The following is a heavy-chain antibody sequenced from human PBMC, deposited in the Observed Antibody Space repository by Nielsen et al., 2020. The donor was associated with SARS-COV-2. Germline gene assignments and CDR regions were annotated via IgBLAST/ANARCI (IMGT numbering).Heavy chain of an antibody. Sequence: GESLKISCAASGFSFSTYWMHWVRQAPGTGLVWVSRINQDGSTTNFGDSVQGRFTISRFNARHKLYLQLSGLRAEDTGVYYCASRQYGYNYDTQWGQGTRVTVSS. CDR3: ASRQYGYNYDTQ. D-gene: IGHD5-24*01. CDR2: INQDGSTT. V-gene: IGHV3-74*01. CDR1: GFSFSTYW. J-gene: IGHJ4*02.